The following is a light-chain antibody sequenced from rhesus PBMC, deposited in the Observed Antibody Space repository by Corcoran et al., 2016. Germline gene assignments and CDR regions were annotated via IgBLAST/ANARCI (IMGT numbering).Light chain of an antibody. CDR2: AAS. V-gene: IGKV1-59*02. CDR3: QKCDSAPFT. Sequence: AIQMTQSPSSLSASVGDTVTITCRASQSIGSNLAWYQQKPGKVPKLLIYAASTLQSEVPSRFSGSGSGTDFTLTISSLQPEGFAAYCCQKCDSAPFTFGPGTRLDIK. J-gene: IGKJ3*01. CDR1: QSIGSN.